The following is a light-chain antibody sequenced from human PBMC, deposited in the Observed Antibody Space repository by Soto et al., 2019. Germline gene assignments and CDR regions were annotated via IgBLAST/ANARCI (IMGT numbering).Light chain of an antibody. CDR1: QSVSSN. Sequence: EIVITQSPATLSVSPGERATLSCRASQSVSSNLAWYQQKPGQAPRLLIYGASTRATGIPARFSGSGSGTEFTLTISSLQSEDFAVYYCQQYNNWPLMYTFGQGTRLEI. V-gene: IGKV3-15*01. CDR3: QQYNNWPLMYT. CDR2: GAS. J-gene: IGKJ5*01.